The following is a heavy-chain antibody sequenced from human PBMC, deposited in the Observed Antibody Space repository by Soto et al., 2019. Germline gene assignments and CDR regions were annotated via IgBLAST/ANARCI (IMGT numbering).Heavy chain of an antibody. D-gene: IGHD2-2*01. CDR3: ARDWNCSNTRCQNCFDP. CDR2: ISGNTGKA. V-gene: IGHV1-18*01. CDR1: GYTFLNYG. Sequence: ASVKVSCKASGYTFLNYGVSWVRQAPGQGLEWMGWISGNTGKANYAQNLQGRVTMTTDTSTNTAYMELRSLRSDDTAVYYCARDWNCSNTRCQNCFDPWGQGTLVTVSS. J-gene: IGHJ5*02.